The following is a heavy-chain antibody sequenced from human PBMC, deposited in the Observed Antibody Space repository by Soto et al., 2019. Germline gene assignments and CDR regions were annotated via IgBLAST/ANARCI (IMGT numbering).Heavy chain of an antibody. CDR3: ARDSPYNGFWGDVMELYSYSMDV. CDR2: VSAHNGNT. CDR1: GYTFSSYG. D-gene: IGHD3-3*01. J-gene: IGHJ6*02. V-gene: IGHV1-18*01. Sequence: QVQLVQSGGEVKRPGASVKVSCQASGYTFSSYGISWVRQAPGQGLQWMGWVSAHNGNTKYAQILQARLTLTTDTSPSTAYMELRSLTSDDTAVYYCARDSPYNGFWGDVMELYSYSMDVWGQGTTVSVSS.